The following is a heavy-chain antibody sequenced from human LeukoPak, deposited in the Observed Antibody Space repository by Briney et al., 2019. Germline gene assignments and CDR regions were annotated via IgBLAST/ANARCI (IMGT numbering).Heavy chain of an antibody. V-gene: IGHV3-23*01. J-gene: IGHJ4*02. CDR3: AKGLERESRLDS. CDR1: AFTFSSYS. D-gene: IGHD1-1*01. CDR2: IRNRDGMT. Sequence: PGGSLRLSCAASAFTFSSYSMTWVRQAPGQGLEWVSGIRNRDGMTYYADSVRGRFTISTDNSKNILYLQMNSLSTEDTALYYCAKGLERESRLDSWGQGTLVTVSS.